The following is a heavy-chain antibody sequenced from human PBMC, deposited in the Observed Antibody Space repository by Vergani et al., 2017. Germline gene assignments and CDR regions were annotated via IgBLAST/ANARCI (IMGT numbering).Heavy chain of an antibody. CDR3: ARHKEQLVPGNYYYYYYMDV. CDR1: GGSIRSTFYY. J-gene: IGHJ6*03. V-gene: IGHV4-39*01. D-gene: IGHD6-13*01. Sequence: QLQLQESDPGLVKPSETLSLTCTVSGGSIRSTFYYLGWIRQPPGKGLEWIGTIYYSGSTYYNPSLKSRVTISVDTSKNQFSLKLNSVTAADTAVYYFARHKEQLVPGNYYYYYYMDVWGKGTTVTVSS. CDR2: IYYSGST.